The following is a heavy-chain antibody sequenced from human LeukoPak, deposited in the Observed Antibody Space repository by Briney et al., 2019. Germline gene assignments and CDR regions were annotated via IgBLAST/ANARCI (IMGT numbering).Heavy chain of an antibody. CDR1: GDSISRSRHF. V-gene: IGHV4-39*07. Sequence: SETLSLTCNVSGDSISRSRHFWAWIRQPPGKGLEWIGSIYHSGTTYSGSTYYNPSLKSRVTISLDTSKNQFSLKVGSMTAADTAVYYCARAGGYGLIDYWGQGTMVTVSS. J-gene: IGHJ4*02. CDR2: IYHSGTTYSGST. D-gene: IGHD5-18*01. CDR3: ARAGGYGLIDY.